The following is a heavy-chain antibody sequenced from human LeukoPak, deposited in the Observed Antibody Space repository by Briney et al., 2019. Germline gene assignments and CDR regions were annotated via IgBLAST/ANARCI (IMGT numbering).Heavy chain of an antibody. V-gene: IGHV3-23*01. CDR3: AKGHDKYGIKAYADF. D-gene: IGHD2-8*01. CDR1: GFTFSNYA. J-gene: IGHJ4*02. Sequence: GGSLRLSCAASGFTFSNYAMSWVRQAPGKGLEWVSAITGSGGTTYYADSAKGRFTISRDNSKNTVYLQMNSLRAEDTAVYYCAKGHDKYGIKAYADFWGQGTLVTVSS. CDR2: ITGSGGTT.